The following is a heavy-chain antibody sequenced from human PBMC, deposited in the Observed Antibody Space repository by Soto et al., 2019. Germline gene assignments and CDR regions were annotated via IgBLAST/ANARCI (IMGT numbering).Heavy chain of an antibody. J-gene: IGHJ6*02. CDR1: GGSISSGGYY. CDR2: IYYSGST. CDR3: ARAGRITMIVAAMDV. Sequence: QVQLQESGPGLVKPSQTLSLTCTVSGGSISSGGYYWSWIRQHPGKGLEWIGYIYYSGSTYYNPSLKCRVTISVDTSKNQFSLKLSSVTAADTAVYYCARAGRITMIVAAMDVWGQGTTVTVSS. V-gene: IGHV4-31*03. D-gene: IGHD3-22*01.